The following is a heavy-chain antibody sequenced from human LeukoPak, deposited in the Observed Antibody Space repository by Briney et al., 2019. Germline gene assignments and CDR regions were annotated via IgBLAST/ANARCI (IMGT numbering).Heavy chain of an antibody. J-gene: IGHJ3*02. CDR2: IIPIFGTA. V-gene: IGHV1-69*13. D-gene: IGHD6-13*01. CDR1: GGTFSSYA. Sequence: GASVKVSCKASGGTFSSYAISWVRQAPGQGLEWMGGIIPIFGTANYAQKFQGRVTITADESTSTAYMELSSLRSEDTAVYYCARRTAAGTLGAFDIWGQGTMVTVSS. CDR3: ARRTAAGTLGAFDI.